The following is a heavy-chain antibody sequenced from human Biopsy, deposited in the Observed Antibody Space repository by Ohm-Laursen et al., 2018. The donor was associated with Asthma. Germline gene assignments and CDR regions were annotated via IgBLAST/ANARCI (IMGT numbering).Heavy chain of an antibody. V-gene: IGHV4-61*01. D-gene: IGHD2-15*01. CDR3: ARVPTTLRYFDL. CDR1: GGSVSTGSYY. J-gene: IGHJ2*01. CDR2: IYYTGSD. Sequence: SDTLSLTWAVSGGSVSTGSYYWSWIRQPPGKGLEWLGYIYYTGSDNYNPSLKSRVTISVDTSKNQFSLELSSVTAADTAVYYCARVPTTLRYFDLWGRGTLVTVSS.